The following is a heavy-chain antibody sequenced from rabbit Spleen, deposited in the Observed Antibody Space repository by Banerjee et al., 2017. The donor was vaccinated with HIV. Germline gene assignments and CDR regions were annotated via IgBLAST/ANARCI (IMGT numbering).Heavy chain of an antibody. D-gene: IGHD1-1*01. CDR3: ARDTATSFSSYGMDL. J-gene: IGHJ6*01. CDR1: GFSFSSTYY. V-gene: IGHV1S40*01. CDR2: IYPGDSGTT. Sequence: QSLEESGGDLVKPGASLTLTCTASGFSFSSTYYMCWVRQPPGKGLEWIGCIYPGDSGTTYYASWAKGRFTISKTSLTTVTLQMTSLTAADTATYFCARDTATSFSSYGMDLWGPGTLVTVS.